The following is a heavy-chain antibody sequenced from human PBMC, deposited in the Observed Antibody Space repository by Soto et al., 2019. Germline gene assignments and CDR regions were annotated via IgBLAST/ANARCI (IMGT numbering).Heavy chain of an antibody. CDR2: TSAYNGNT. V-gene: IGHV1-18*01. J-gene: IGHJ4*02. CDR1: GYTFTSYG. D-gene: IGHD3-9*01. Sequence: GASVKVSCKASGYTFTSYGISWVRQAPGQGLEWMGWTSAYNGNTNYAQKLQGRVTMTTDTSTSTAYMELRSLRSDDTAVYYCATVPADYDILNGYYPTWGQGTLVNVS. CDR3: ATVPADYDILNGYYPT.